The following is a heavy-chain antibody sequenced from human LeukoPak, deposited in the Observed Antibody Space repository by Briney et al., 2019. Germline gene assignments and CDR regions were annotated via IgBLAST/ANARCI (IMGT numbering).Heavy chain of an antibody. CDR3: ARYYDSSGYKPTFDY. J-gene: IGHJ4*02. V-gene: IGHV1-8*01. CDR1: GYTFTSYD. Sequence: GASVKVSCKASGYTFTSYDINWVRQATGQGLEWMGWMNPNSGNIGYAQKFQGRVTMTTDTSTSTAYMELRSLRSDDTAVYYCARYYDSSGYKPTFDYWGQGTLVTVSS. CDR2: MNPNSGNI. D-gene: IGHD3-22*01.